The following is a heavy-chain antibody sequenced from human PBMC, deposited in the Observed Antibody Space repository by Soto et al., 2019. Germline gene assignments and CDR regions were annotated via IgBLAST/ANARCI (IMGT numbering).Heavy chain of an antibody. CDR2: IYYSGST. CDR3: ARGKGSGSYQDVNRYYYYYYMDV. J-gene: IGHJ6*03. Sequence: PSETLSLTCTVSGGSISSYYWSWIRQPPGKGLEWIGYIYYSGSTNYNPSLKSRVTISVDTSKNQFSLKLSSVTAADTAVYYCARGKGSGSYQDVNRYYYYYYMDVWGKGTTVTVSS. V-gene: IGHV4-59*01. CDR1: GGSISSYY. D-gene: IGHD3-10*01.